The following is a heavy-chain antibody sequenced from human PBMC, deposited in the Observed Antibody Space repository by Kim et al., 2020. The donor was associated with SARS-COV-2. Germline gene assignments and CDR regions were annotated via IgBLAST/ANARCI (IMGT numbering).Heavy chain of an antibody. CDR1: GGSISSSSYY. V-gene: IGHV4-39*07. CDR3: ARDKGNFDY. Sequence: SETLSLTCTVSGGSISSSSYYWGWIRQPPGKGLEWIGSIYYSGSTYYNPSLKSRVTISVDTSKNQFSLKLSSVTAADTAVYYCARDKGNFDYWGQGTLVTVSS. D-gene: IGHD3-10*01. J-gene: IGHJ4*02. CDR2: IYYSGST.